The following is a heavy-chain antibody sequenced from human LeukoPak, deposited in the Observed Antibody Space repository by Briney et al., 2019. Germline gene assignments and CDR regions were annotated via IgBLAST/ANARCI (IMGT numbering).Heavy chain of an antibody. D-gene: IGHD6-13*01. Sequence: PGGSLRLSCTVSGCTFSDYYMSWIRQAPGKGLEWVGYTSSGGSTISHADSVKGGFTISRDNAENSLYLQMNSLRAEDTAVYYCARREAAGRCFDYWGQGTLVSVSS. V-gene: IGHV3-11*01. CDR3: ARREAAGRCFDY. J-gene: IGHJ4*02. CDR2: TSSGGSTI. CDR1: GCTFSDYY.